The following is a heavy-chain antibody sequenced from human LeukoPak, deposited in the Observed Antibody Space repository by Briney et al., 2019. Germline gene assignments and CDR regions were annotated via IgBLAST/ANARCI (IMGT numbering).Heavy chain of an antibody. CDR2: INPSGGST. CDR1: GYTFTSYY. Sequence: ASVKVSCKASGYTFTSYYMHWVRQAPGQGLEWMGIINPSGGSTNYAQKFQGRVTITADKSTSTAYMELSSLRSEDTAVYYCARGLAARSLDNFDYWGQGTLVTVSS. CDR3: ARGLAARSLDNFDY. V-gene: IGHV1-46*01. D-gene: IGHD6-6*01. J-gene: IGHJ4*02.